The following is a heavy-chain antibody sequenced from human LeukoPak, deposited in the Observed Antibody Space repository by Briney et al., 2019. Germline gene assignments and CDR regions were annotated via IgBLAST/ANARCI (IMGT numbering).Heavy chain of an antibody. J-gene: IGHJ5*02. D-gene: IGHD3-3*01. CDR1: GYTFTSYG. V-gene: IGHV1-18*01. CDR2: ISAYNGNT. Sequence: ASVKVSCKASGYTFTSYGISWVRQAPGQGLAWMGWISAYNGNTNYAQKLQGRVTMTTDTSTSTAYMELRSLRSDDTAVYYCARVVHSYYDFWSGYYPPNWFDPWGQGTLVTVSS. CDR3: ARVVHSYYDFWSGYYPPNWFDP.